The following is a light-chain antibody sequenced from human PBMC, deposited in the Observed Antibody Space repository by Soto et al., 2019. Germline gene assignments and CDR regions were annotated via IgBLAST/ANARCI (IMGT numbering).Light chain of an antibody. CDR3: SSYVNDNTFVI. J-gene: IGLJ2*01. V-gene: IGLV2-14*01. CDR1: SRDVGGYNY. Sequence: QSALTQPASVSGSPGQSITISCTGTSRDVGGYNYVSWHQQHPGKAPKVIITEVSNRPSGVSNRFSGSKSGNTASLTISGLQAEDEADYSCSSYVNDNTFVIFGGGTKLTVL. CDR2: EVS.